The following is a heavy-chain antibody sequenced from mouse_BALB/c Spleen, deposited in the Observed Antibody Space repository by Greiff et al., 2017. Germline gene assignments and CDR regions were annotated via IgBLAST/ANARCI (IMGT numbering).Heavy chain of an antibody. CDR2: IDPSDSET. V-gene: IGHV1S126*01. CDR1: GYSFTSYW. Sequence: VQLVESGPQLVRPGASVKISCKASGYSFTSYWMHWVKQRPGQGLEWIGMIDPSDSETRLNQKFKDKATLTVDKSSSTAYMQLSSPTSEDSAVYYCARSYDQYYYAMDYWGQGTSVTVSS. D-gene: IGHD2-3*01. CDR3: ARSYDQYYYAMDY. J-gene: IGHJ4*01.